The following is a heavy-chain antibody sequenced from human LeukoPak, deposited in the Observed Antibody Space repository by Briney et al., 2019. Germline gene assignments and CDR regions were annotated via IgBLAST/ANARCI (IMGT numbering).Heavy chain of an antibody. CDR2: IYTSGST. CDR1: GGSISRGSYY. V-gene: IGHV4-61*02. J-gene: IGHJ5*02. Sequence: SQTLSLTCTVSGGSISRGSYYWSWIRQPAGKGLEWIGRIYTSGSTNYNPSLKSRVTISVDTSKNQFSLKLSSVTAADTAVYYCARDGRFSDWFDPWGQGTLVTVSS. CDR3: ARDGRFSDWFDP.